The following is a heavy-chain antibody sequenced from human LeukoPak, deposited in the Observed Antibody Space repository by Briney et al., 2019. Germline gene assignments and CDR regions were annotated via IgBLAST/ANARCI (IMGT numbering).Heavy chain of an antibody. CDR1: GGTFSNYA. D-gene: IGHD4-17*01. J-gene: IGHJ4*02. Sequence: ASVNVSCKSSGGTFSNYAISWVRQAPGQGLEWMGGIIPLFRTTKYAQKFQGRVTFTTDESTSIVYMELSRLTSADTAVYYCAKQGGDYETYYFENWGQGALVTVSS. CDR2: IIPLFRTT. CDR3: AKQGGDYETYYFEN. V-gene: IGHV1-69*05.